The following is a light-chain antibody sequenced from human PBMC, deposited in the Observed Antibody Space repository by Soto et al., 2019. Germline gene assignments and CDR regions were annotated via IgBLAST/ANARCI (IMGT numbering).Light chain of an antibody. Sequence: EIVMTQSPATLSVSPGERATLSCRASQSVSSNLAWFQQKPGLAPRLLIYGASTRATGIPARFSGSGSGTEFTLTISSLQSEDFAVYYCQQYKNWPPITFGQGTRLEV. CDR1: QSVSSN. V-gene: IGKV3D-15*01. J-gene: IGKJ5*01. CDR2: GAS. CDR3: QQYKNWPPIT.